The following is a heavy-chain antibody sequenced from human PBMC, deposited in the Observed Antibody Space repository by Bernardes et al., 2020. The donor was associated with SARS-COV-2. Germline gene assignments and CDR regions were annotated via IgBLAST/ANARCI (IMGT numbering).Heavy chain of an antibody. Sequence: GSLRLSCAVSGFTVSSNYMSWVRQAPGKGLEWVSVIYSGGSTYYADSVKGRFTISRDNSKNTLYLQMNSLRAEDTAVYYCARAETEYYYDTSGYYAPGVYFDYWGQGTLVTVSS. J-gene: IGHJ4*02. V-gene: IGHV3-66*01. CDR1: GFTVSSNY. CDR2: IYSGGST. CDR3: ARAETEYYYDTSGYYAPGVYFDY. D-gene: IGHD3-22*01.